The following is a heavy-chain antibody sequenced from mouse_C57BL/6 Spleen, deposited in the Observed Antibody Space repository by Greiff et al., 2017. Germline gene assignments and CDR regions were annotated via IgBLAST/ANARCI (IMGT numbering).Heavy chain of an antibody. CDR3: ARSTSYYYDTWFAY. CDR1: GYSFTGYY. CDR2: INPSTGGT. J-gene: IGHJ3*01. D-gene: IGHD2-4*01. Sequence: EVQLQQSGPELVKPGASVKISCKASGYSFTGYYMNWVKQSPEKSLEWIGEINPSTGGTTYNQKFKAKATLTVDKSSSTAYMQLKSLTSEDSAVYYCARSTSYYYDTWFAYWGQGTLVTVAA. V-gene: IGHV1-42*01.